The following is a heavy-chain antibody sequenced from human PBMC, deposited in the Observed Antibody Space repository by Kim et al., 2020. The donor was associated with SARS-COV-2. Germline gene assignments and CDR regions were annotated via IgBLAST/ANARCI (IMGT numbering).Heavy chain of an antibody. CDR3: ARRPISGWGNWYFDL. Sequence: SETLSLTCTVSGGSISSSSYYWGWIRQPPGKGLEWIGSIYYSGSTYYNPSLKSRVTISVDTSKNQFSLKLSSVTAADTAVYYCARRPISGWGNWYFDLWGRGTLVTVSS. CDR1: GGSISSSSYY. CDR2: IYYSGST. D-gene: IGHD6-25*01. V-gene: IGHV4-39*01. J-gene: IGHJ2*01.